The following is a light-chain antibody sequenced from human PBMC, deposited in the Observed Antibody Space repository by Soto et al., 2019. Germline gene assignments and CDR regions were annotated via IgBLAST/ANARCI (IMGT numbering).Light chain of an antibody. J-gene: IGLJ2*01. V-gene: IGLV2-14*01. CDR3: SSYTSIITVV. CDR2: DVN. CDR1: SSDVGGYNY. Sequence: QSALTQPASVSGSPGQSITISCTGTSSDVGGYNYVSWYQHHPGKAPKLLIYDVNNRPSGVSDRFSGSKSGNTASLTISGLQTEDEADYYCSSYTSIITVVFGGGIKLTVL.